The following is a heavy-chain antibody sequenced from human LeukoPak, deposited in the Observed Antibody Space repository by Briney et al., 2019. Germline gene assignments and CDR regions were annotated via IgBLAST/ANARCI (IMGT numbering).Heavy chain of an antibody. CDR2: IRYDGSNK. Sequence: GGSLRLSCAASGFTFSSYGMHWVRQAPGKGLEWVAFIRYDGSNKYYADSVKGRFTISRDNSKNTLYLQMNSLRAEDTAIYYCAKDLLDITIFGVVFDYWGQGTLVTVSS. J-gene: IGHJ4*02. V-gene: IGHV3-30*02. CDR1: GFTFSSYG. D-gene: IGHD3-3*01. CDR3: AKDLLDITIFGVVFDY.